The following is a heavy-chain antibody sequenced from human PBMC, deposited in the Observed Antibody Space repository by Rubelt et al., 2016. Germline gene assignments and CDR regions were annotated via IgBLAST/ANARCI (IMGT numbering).Heavy chain of an antibody. CDR2: INAGNGNT. Sequence: QVQLVQSGAEVKKPGASVKVSCKASGYTFTSYAMHWVRQAPGQRLEWMGWINAGNGNTKYSQKFQGRVTITRETSAGPADLELSSLGSEDTAVYYWARERDIVVVPAAIRALYWGQGTLVTVSS. CDR3: ARERDIVVVPAAIRALY. V-gene: IGHV1-3*01. J-gene: IGHJ4*02. D-gene: IGHD2-2*01. CDR1: GYTFTSYA.